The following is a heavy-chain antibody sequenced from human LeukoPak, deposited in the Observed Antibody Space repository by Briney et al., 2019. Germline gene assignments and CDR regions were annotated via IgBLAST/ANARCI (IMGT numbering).Heavy chain of an antibody. CDR2: INHSGST. J-gene: IGHJ4*02. CDR1: GGSFSGYY. CDR3: ARRERAQNFDY. V-gene: IGHV4-34*01. Sequence: PSETLSLTCAVYGGSFSGYYWSWIRQPPGKGLEWIGEINHSGSTNYNPSLKSRVTISVDTSKNQFSLKLSSVTAADTAVYYCARRERAQNFDYWGQGTLVTVSS.